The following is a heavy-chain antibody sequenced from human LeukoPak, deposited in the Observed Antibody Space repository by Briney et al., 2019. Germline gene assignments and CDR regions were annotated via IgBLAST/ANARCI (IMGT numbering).Heavy chain of an antibody. CDR2: ITPIFGTA. CDR3: ATYRGYYDSSGYYEGVSGAFDI. Sequence: SVKVSCKASGGTFSSYAISWVRQAPGQGLEWMGGITPIFGTANYAQKFQGRVTITTDESTSTAYMELSSLRSEDTAVYYCATYRGYYDSSGYYEGVSGAFDIWGQGTMVTVSS. D-gene: IGHD3-22*01. V-gene: IGHV1-69*05. CDR1: GGTFSSYA. J-gene: IGHJ3*02.